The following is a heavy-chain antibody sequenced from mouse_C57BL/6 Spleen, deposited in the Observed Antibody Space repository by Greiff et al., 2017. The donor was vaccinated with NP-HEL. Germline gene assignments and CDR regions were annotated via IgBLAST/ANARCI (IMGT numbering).Heavy chain of an antibody. CDR2: IYPGDGDT. V-gene: IGHV1-82*01. CDR1: GYAFSSSW. J-gene: IGHJ4*01. CDR3: AREGYYGRGAMDY. Sequence: VQLQQSGPELVKPGASVKISCKASGYAFSSSWMNWVKQRPGKGLEWIGRIYPGDGDTNYNGKFKGKATLTADKSSSTAYMQLSSLTSEDSAVYFCAREGYYGRGAMDYWGQGTSVTVSS. D-gene: IGHD1-1*01.